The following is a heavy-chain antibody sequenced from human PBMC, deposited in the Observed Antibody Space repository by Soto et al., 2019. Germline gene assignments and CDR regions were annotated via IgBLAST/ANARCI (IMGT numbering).Heavy chain of an antibody. J-gene: IGHJ4*02. Sequence: QVHLVESGGGVVQPGRSLRLSCAASGFTFSTYGMHWVRQAPGKGLEWVALIWNHGREDSYADSVKGRFTISRDNSKNTLWLQMNSLRAVDTAVYYCVRGPWLVGDVTSFDYWGQGSLVTVSS. CDR1: GFTFSTYG. D-gene: IGHD6-19*01. CDR3: VRGPWLVGDVTSFDY. CDR2: IWNHGRED. V-gene: IGHV3-33*01.